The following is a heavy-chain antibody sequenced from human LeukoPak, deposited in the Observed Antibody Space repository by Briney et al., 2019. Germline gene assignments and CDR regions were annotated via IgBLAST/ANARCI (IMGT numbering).Heavy chain of an antibody. V-gene: IGHV3-9*01. CDR3: AKDHMGDYYGSGSYYFDY. Sequence: PGGSLRLSCAASGFTFDDYAMHWVRQAPGKGLEWVSGISWNSGSIAYADSVKGRFTISRDNAKNSLYLQMNSLRAEDTALYFCAKDHMGDYYGSGSYYFDYWGQGTLVTVSS. CDR1: GFTFDDYA. J-gene: IGHJ4*02. CDR2: ISWNSGSI. D-gene: IGHD3-10*01.